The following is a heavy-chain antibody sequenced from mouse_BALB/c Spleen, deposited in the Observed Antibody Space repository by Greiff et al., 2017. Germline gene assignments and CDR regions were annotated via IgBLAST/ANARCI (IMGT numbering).Heavy chain of an antibody. Sequence: EVKLVESGGGLVKPGGSLKLSCAASGFTFSSYAMSWVRQTPEKRLEWVASISSGGSTYYPDSVKGRFTISRDNARNILYLQMSSLRSEDTAMYYCARGGMTTVWYFDVWGAGTTVTGSS. V-gene: IGHV5-6-5*01. J-gene: IGHJ1*01. D-gene: IGHD2-4*01. CDR2: ISSGGST. CDR1: GFTFSSYA. CDR3: ARGGMTTVWYFDV.